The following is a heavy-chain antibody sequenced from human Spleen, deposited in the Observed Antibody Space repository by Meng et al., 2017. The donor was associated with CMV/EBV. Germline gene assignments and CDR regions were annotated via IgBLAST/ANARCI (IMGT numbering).Heavy chain of an antibody. Sequence: KTYGYTFTGYYMHWVRQAPGQGLEWMGWINPNGGGTNIAQNFRGRVTMTTDTSISTAYMDLSRLRYDDTAVYYCARVIAVAGTAPFDSWGQGTLVTVSS. CDR2: INPNGGGT. V-gene: IGHV1-2*02. D-gene: IGHD6-19*01. J-gene: IGHJ4*02. CDR3: ARVIAVAGTAPFDS. CDR1: GYTFTGYY.